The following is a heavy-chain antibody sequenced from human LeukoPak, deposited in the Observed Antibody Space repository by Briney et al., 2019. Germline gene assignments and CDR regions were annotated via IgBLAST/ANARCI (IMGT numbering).Heavy chain of an antibody. V-gene: IGHV3-30*18. CDR1: GFTFSSYG. Sequence: GRSLRLSCAASGFTFSSYGMHWVRQAPGKGLEGVAVISYDGSNKYYADSVKGRFTISRDNSKNTLYLQMNSLRAEDTAVYYCAKDLITMVRGPFDYWGQGTLVTVSS. D-gene: IGHD3-10*01. CDR3: AKDLITMVRGPFDY. J-gene: IGHJ4*02. CDR2: ISYDGSNK.